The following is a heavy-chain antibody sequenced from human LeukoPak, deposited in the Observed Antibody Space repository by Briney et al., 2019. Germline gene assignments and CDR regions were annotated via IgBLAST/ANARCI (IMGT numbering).Heavy chain of an antibody. V-gene: IGHV4-34*01. CDR3: AVRAPGYSSSWYGTYTGWHYYYMDV. D-gene: IGHD6-13*01. CDR1: GGSFSGYY. Sequence: SETLSLTCAVYGGSFSGYYWSWIRQPPGKGLEWIGEINHSGSTNYNPSLKSRVTISVDTSKNQFSLKLSSVTAADTAVYYCAVRAPGYSSSWYGTYTGWHYYYMDVWGKGTTVTVSS. CDR2: INHSGST. J-gene: IGHJ6*03.